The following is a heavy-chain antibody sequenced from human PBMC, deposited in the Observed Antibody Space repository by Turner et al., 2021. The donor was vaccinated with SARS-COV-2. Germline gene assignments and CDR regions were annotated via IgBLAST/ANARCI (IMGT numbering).Heavy chain of an antibody. V-gene: IGHV4-39*01. Sequence: QVQMQASGPGLSKPSETVALSCSVSGRSITTSSYYWGWIRQSPGKGLEGSGSIFYTGTTYYNPSLKGGVTIVADKSKNSFSLTMTSVTAADTAVYYCARHSSGWYYYAMYVWGQGTTVTVSS. J-gene: IGHJ6*02. CDR1: GRSITTSSYY. CDR2: IFYTGTT. CDR3: ARHSSGWYYYAMYV. D-gene: IGHD6-19*01.